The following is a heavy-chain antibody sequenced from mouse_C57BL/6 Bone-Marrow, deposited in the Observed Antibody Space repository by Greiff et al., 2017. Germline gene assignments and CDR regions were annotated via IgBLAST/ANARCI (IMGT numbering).Heavy chain of an antibody. CDR2: ICPRDGST. J-gene: IGHJ2*01. CDR3: ARANCDVYYFDY. Sequence: VQLQQSGPELVKPGASVKLSCTASGYTFTSYDINWVQQRPGQGLEWIGCICPRDGSTKYKEKFKGKATLTVDTSSSTAYMQLHSLTSEDSAVYFCARANCDVYYFDYWGQGTTLTVSA. D-gene: IGHD4-1*01. V-gene: IGHV1-85*01. CDR1: GYTFTSYD.